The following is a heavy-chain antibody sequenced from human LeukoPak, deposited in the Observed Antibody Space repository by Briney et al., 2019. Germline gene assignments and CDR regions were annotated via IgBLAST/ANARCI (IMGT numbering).Heavy chain of an antibody. CDR2: MSFDGSHK. CDR1: GFTFNTYA. Sequence: GGSLRLSCAASGFTFNTYAMHWVRQAPGKGLEWVAVMSFDGSHKHYADSVKGRFTISRDNSKSTLYVQMNSLRVEDTAVYYCARDLHCAGGECYYGLMYWGQGTLVVVSS. CDR3: ARDLHCAGGECYYGLMY. D-gene: IGHD2-8*02. V-gene: IGHV3-30*03. J-gene: IGHJ4*02.